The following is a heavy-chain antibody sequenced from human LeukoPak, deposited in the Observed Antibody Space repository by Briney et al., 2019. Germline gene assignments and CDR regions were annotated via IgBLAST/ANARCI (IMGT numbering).Heavy chain of an antibody. V-gene: IGHV4-39*01. J-gene: IGHJ4*02. CDR1: GGSISIGSYY. CDR3: ARRVDTAMVPSFFDY. D-gene: IGHD5-18*01. CDR2: IYFTGST. Sequence: PSETLSLTCTVSGGSISIGSYYWGWIRQSPGKGLEWIGSIYFTGSTYYIPSLKSRLTISVDTSKNQFSLKLNPVTAADTAVYYCARRVDTAMVPSFFDYWGQGILVTVSS.